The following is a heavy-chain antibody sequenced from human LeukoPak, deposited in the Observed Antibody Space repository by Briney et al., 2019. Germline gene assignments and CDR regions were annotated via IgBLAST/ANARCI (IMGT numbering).Heavy chain of an antibody. Sequence: GGSLRLSCAASGFTFSSYAMSWVRQAPGKGLEWVSAISGSGGSTYYADSVKGRFTISRDNFKKTLYLQMNSLRAEDTAVYYCAKDLGKRWLQLRSYYGMDVWGQGTTVTVSS. CDR2: ISGSGGST. CDR3: AKDLGKRWLQLRSYYGMDV. D-gene: IGHD5-12*01. V-gene: IGHV3-23*01. J-gene: IGHJ6*02. CDR1: GFTFSSYA.